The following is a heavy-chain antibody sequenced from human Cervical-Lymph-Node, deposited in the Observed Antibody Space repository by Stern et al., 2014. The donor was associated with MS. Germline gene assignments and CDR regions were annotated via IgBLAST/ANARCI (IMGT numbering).Heavy chain of an antibody. Sequence: EVHLVESGPEVKRPGESLKISCQASGYTFTSYWIGWVRQMPGKGLEWIAILFPGGSDIRYSPSFQGQVPISADKSSSTAYLQWNNLKASDTAIYYCARQRYFDYWGQGTLVTVSP. V-gene: IGHV5-51*01. J-gene: IGHJ4*02. CDR3: ARQRYFDY. CDR2: LFPGGSDI. CDR1: GYTFTSYW.